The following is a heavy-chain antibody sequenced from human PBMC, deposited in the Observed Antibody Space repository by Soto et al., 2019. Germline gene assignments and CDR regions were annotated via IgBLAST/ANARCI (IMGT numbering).Heavy chain of an antibody. D-gene: IGHD6-13*01. V-gene: IGHV3-30-3*01. CDR3: AREVYSSSWTDY. CDR2: ISYDGSNK. J-gene: IGHJ4*02. CDR1: GFTFSSYA. Sequence: QVQLVESGGGVVQPGRSLRLSCAASGFTFSSYAMHWVRQAPGKGLEWVAVISYDGSNKYYADSVKGRFTISRDNSKNTLYLQMNSLRAEDTAVYYCAREVYSSSWTDYWGQGTLVTVSS.